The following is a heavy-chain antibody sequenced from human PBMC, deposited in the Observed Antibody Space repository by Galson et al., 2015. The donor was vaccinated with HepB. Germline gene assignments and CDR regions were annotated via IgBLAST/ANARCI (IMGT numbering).Heavy chain of an antibody. CDR1: GGSFSGYY. J-gene: IGHJ4*02. CDR3: ARGRGRGFDY. CDR2: INHSGST. V-gene: IGHV4-34*01. D-gene: IGHD3-10*01. Sequence: ETLSLTCAVYGGSFSGYYWSWIRQPPGKGLEWIGEINHSGSTNYNPSLKSRVTMSVDTSKNQFSLKLSSVTAADTAVYYCARGRGRGFDYWGQGTLVTVSS.